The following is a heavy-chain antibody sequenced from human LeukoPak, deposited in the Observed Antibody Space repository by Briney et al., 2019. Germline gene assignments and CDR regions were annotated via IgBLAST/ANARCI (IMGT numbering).Heavy chain of an antibody. Sequence: SQTLSLTCTVSGGSLSSSDHYWSWIRQPPGKGLEWIAYIYYSGTAYYNPSLKSRVSISVDTSKNQFSLKLSSVTAADTAVYYCARGDSSSWSFKIWGQGTLVTVSS. CDR1: GGSLSSSDHY. CDR3: ARGDSSSWSFKI. D-gene: IGHD6-13*01. V-gene: IGHV4-30-4*01. J-gene: IGHJ4*02. CDR2: IYYSGTA.